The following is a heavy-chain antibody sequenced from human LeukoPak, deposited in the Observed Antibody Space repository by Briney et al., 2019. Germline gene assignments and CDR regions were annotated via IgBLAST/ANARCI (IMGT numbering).Heavy chain of an antibody. J-gene: IGHJ4*02. Sequence: RASETLSLTCAVSGVSITDNWWSWVRQPPGKGLEWIGEILHTGPTNLNPSLKSRVTISMDKSKNQLSLRLNSVTAADTAIYYCVRGGTYYLPYWGQGILVTVSS. D-gene: IGHD1-26*01. V-gene: IGHV4-4*02. CDR3: VRGGTYYLPY. CDR2: ILHTGPT. CDR1: GVSITDNW.